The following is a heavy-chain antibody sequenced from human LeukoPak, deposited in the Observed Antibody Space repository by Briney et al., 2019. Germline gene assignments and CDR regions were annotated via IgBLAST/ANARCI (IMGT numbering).Heavy chain of an antibody. J-gene: IGHJ4*02. CDR3: ARSLPAARYYFDS. V-gene: IGHV3-30*03. D-gene: IGHD6-6*01. CDR1: GFTFSSYD. CDR2: ISYDGSSE. Sequence: GSLRLSCAASGFTFSSYDMYWVRQAPGKGLEWVALISYDGSSESYADSVKGRFTISRDNSKNTLYLQMNSLRAEDTAVYYCARSLPAARYYFDSWGQGTLVTVSS.